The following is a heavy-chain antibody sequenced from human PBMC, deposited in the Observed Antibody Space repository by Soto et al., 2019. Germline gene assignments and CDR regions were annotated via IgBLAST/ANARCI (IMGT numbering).Heavy chain of an antibody. CDR2: FDPEDGET. CDR1: GYTLTELS. Sequence: QVQLVQSGAEVKKPGASVKVSCKVSGYTLTELSMHWVRQAPGKGLEWMGGFDPEDGETIYAQKFQGRVTMTEDTSTDTAYMELSSLRSEDTAVYYCATWGNDYSNSPLLQADAFDIWGQGTMVTVSS. CDR3: ATWGNDYSNSPLLQADAFDI. D-gene: IGHD4-4*01. J-gene: IGHJ3*02. V-gene: IGHV1-24*01.